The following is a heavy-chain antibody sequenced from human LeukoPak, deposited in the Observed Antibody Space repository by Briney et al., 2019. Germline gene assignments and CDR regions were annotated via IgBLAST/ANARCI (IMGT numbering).Heavy chain of an antibody. Sequence: PGGSLRLSCAASGFTFNGYDMNWVRQAPGKGLEWVSSISGSSSYIYYADSMKGRFTISRDNGKNSLYLQMNSLRAEDTAVYFCARGSSNVAARNNWFDPWGQGTLVTVSS. CDR2: ISGSSSYI. V-gene: IGHV3-21*01. J-gene: IGHJ5*02. D-gene: IGHD6-6*01. CDR1: GFTFNGYD. CDR3: ARGSSNVAARNNWFDP.